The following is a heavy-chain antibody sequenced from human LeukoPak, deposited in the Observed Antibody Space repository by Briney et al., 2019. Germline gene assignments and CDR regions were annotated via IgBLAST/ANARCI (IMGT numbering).Heavy chain of an antibody. CDR3: ARDYYYGSGSYTPGDY. Sequence: GASVKVSCKASGYTFTSYGISWVRQAPGQGLEWMGWISAYNGNTNYAQKLQGRVTMTTDTSTSTAYMELRSLRSDDTAVYYCARDYYYGSGSYTPGDYWGQGTLVTVSS. CDR2: ISAYNGNT. J-gene: IGHJ4*02. CDR1: GYTFTSYG. D-gene: IGHD3-10*01. V-gene: IGHV1-18*01.